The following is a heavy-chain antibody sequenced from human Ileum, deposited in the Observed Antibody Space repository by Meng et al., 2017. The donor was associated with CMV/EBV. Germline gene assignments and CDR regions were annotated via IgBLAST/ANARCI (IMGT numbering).Heavy chain of an antibody. CDR1: GGSISSGDYY. J-gene: IGHJ4*02. CDR2: IYYSGST. CDR3: ARGVVSDVADY. D-gene: IGHD2/OR15-2a*01. Sequence: SETLSLTCTVSGGSISSGDYYWSWIRQPPGKGLEWIGYIYYSGSTYYNPSLKSRVTISVDTSKNQFSLKLSSVTAADTAVYYCARGVVSDVADYWGQGKLVNGAS. V-gene: IGHV4-30-4*08.